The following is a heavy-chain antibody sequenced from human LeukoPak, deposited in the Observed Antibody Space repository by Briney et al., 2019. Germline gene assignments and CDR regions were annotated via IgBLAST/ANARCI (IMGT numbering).Heavy chain of an antibody. D-gene: IGHD2-15*01. Sequence: ASVKVSCKASGGTFSSYAISWVRQAPGQGLEWMGGIIPIFGTANYAQKFQGRVTITADKSTSTAYMELSSLRSEDTAVYYCAREYCSGGSCYEGYWFDPWGQGTLVTVSS. CDR1: GGTFSSYA. CDR3: AREYCSGGSCYEGYWFDP. J-gene: IGHJ5*02. V-gene: IGHV1-69*06. CDR2: IIPIFGTA.